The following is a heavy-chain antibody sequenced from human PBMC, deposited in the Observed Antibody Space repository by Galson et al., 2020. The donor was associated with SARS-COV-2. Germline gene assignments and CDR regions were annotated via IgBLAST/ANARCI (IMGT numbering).Heavy chain of an antibody. CDR1: GYSFTNYW. CDR2: ICPGDSDT. V-gene: IGHV5-51*01. D-gene: IGHD6-6*01. Sequence: TGGSLRLSCKGSGYSFTNYWIGWVRQMPGKGLEWMGIICPGDSDTRYSPSFQGQVTISADKSISTAYLQWSSLQASDTAMYYCARRGGSSSSYYYGMDVWGQGTTVTVSS. J-gene: IGHJ6*02. CDR3: ARRGGSSSSYYYGMDV.